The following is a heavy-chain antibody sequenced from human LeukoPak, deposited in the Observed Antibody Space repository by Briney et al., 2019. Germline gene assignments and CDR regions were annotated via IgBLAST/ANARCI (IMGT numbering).Heavy chain of an antibody. D-gene: IGHD1-1*01. CDR2: IYYSGTT. V-gene: IGHV4-39*01. CDR3: ARSGQQRNWFDP. J-gene: IGHJ5*02. Sequence: SETLSLTCTVSGGSISSSSYYWGWIRQPPGKGLEWIGSIYYSGTTYYNPSLKSRVTISVDTSKNQFSLKVSSVTAADRAVYYCARSGQQRNWFDPWGQGTLVTVSS. CDR1: GGSISSSSYY.